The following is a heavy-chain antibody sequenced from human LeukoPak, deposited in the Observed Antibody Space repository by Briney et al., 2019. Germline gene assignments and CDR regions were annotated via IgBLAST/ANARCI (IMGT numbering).Heavy chain of an antibody. J-gene: IGHJ4*02. CDR3: ATHFWSGYSPFDY. Sequence: GGSLRLSCTASGFTFGDYAMSWVSQAPGKGLEWVGFIRSKTYSGTTENAASVKGRFTISRDDSKSIAYLQMNSLKTEDTAVYYCATHFWSGYSPFDYWGQGTLVTVSS. CDR1: GFTFGDYA. CDR2: IRSKTYSGTT. V-gene: IGHV3-49*04. D-gene: IGHD3-3*02.